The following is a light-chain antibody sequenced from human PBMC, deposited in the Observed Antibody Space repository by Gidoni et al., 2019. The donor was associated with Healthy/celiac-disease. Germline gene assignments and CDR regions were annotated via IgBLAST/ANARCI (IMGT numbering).Light chain of an antibody. CDR3: QQYDNLPWT. CDR1: QEFSNY. J-gene: IGKJ1*01. CDR2: DAS. V-gene: IGKV1-33*01. Sequence: DIQMTQSPYSLSASVGDRVTITCQASQEFSNYLNWYPQKPGKAPNLLIYDASHLETGAPSCFSGSGSVTDLSFTISSLQPADIATYYCQQYDNLPWTFGQXAEVEVK.